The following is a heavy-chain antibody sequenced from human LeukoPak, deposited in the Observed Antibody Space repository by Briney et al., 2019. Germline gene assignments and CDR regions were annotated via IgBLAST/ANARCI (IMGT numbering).Heavy chain of an antibody. CDR1: GLTFSHAW. Sequence: GGSLRLSCAASGLTFSHAWMSWVRQAPGKGLEWVGLIKSKNDGGTADYAAPVKGRFTISRDDSENTLYLQMNSLKAEDTAVYYCTTDLWLGYWGRGTLVTVSS. CDR3: TTDLWLGY. CDR2: IKSKNDGGTA. D-gene: IGHD2-21*01. J-gene: IGHJ4*02. V-gene: IGHV3-15*01.